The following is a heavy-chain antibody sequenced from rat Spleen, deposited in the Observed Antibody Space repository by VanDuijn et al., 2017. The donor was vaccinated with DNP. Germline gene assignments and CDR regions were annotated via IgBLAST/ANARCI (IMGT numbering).Heavy chain of an antibody. D-gene: IGHD1-2*01. CDR2: IIYDSSDS. CDR1: GFSFSDYN. V-gene: IGHV5S10*01. Sequence: EVQLVESGGGLVQPGSSLRLSCIVSGFSFSDYNMVWVRQAPKKGLEWVATIIYDSSDSYYGDSVKGRFTVSRDNARNTLYLQMDSLRSEDTATYYCSTADYSSYWGQGTLVTVSS. CDR3: STADYSSY. J-gene: IGHJ3*01.